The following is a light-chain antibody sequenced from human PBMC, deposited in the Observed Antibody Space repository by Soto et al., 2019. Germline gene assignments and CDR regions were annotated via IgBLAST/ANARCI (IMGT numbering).Light chain of an antibody. CDR3: QQYYSTPPT. CDR1: QSVSSTY. V-gene: IGKV3-20*01. CDR2: GAS. J-gene: IGKJ4*01. Sequence: EIVLTQSPGTLSLSPGETATLSCRASQSVSSTYLAWYQQKPGQAPELLLYGASNRASGIPDRFAGSGSGTDFTLTISSLQPEDFAAYYCQQYYSTPPTFGGGTKVDIK.